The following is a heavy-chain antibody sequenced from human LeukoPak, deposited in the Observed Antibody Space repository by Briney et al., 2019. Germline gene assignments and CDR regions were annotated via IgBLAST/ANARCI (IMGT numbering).Heavy chain of an antibody. CDR3: ARNNWNNGFDI. Sequence: SETLSLTCTVSGGSVSGYYWSWIRQPAGKGLEWIGRIYTSRNINFNPSLKSRVTMSVDTSKNQVSLKLNSVTAADTAVYYCARNNWNNGFDIWVQGTMVTVSS. CDR1: GGSVSGYY. CDR2: IYTSRNI. J-gene: IGHJ3*02. D-gene: IGHD1/OR15-1a*01. V-gene: IGHV4-4*07.